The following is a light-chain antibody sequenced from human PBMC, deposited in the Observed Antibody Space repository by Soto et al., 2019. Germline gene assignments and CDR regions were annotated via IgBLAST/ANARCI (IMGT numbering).Light chain of an antibody. J-gene: IGKJ1*01. CDR3: QQYNKWPPT. CDR2: GAS. Sequence: EIVMTQSPATLSVSPGERATLSCRASQSVSSNLAWFQQKPGQAPRLLIYGASTGDTGISARFSGSGSGTEFTLTISSLQSGDFAVYHCQQYNKWPPTFGQGTKVDIK. V-gene: IGKV3-15*01. CDR1: QSVSSN.